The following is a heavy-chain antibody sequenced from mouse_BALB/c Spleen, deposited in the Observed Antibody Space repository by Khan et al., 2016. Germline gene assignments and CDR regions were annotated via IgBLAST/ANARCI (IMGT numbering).Heavy chain of an antibody. Sequence: QFQLVQSGPELKKPGETVKISCKASGYTLANYGVIWVKQAPGKGLKWMVWINTYTGEPIYADDFKGRFAFSLDTSASIAYLEINNLKNEDTATYFCARDFGNYGYFDVWGGGTTVTVSS. CDR2: INTYTGEP. J-gene: IGHJ1*01. D-gene: IGHD2-1*01. V-gene: IGHV9-3-1*01. CDR3: ARDFGNYGYFDV. CDR1: GYTLANYG.